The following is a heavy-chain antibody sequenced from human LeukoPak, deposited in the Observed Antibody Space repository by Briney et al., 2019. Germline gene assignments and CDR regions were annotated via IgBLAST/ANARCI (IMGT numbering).Heavy chain of an antibody. CDR3: ARLVHYDFWSGLDDY. Sequence: GASLKIPCKGSGSIFTSYWIGWVRQLPGKGLEWMGIIYPGDSDTRYSPSFQGQVTISADKSISTAYLQWSSLKASDTAMYYCARLVHYDFWSGLDDYWGQGTLVTVSS. J-gene: IGHJ4*02. D-gene: IGHD3-3*01. CDR1: GSIFTSYW. CDR2: IYPGDSDT. V-gene: IGHV5-51*01.